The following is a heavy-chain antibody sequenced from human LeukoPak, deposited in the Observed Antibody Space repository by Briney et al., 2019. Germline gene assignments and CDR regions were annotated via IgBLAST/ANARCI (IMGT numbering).Heavy chain of an antibody. CDR2: IYYSGSG. CDR1: GGSISSSGYY. CDR3: ASSYWYFDL. J-gene: IGHJ2*01. V-gene: IGHV4-39*01. Sequence: PSETLSLTCSVSGGSISSSGYYWAWIRQPPGKGLEWIGTIYYSGSGNNNPSLKSRVTISVDTSKNQFSLKLSSVTAADTAVYYCASSYWYFDLWGRGTLVTVSS.